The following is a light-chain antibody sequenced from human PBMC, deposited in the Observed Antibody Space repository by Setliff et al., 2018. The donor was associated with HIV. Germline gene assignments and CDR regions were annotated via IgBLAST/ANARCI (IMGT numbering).Light chain of an antibody. J-gene: IGLJ1*01. CDR3: SSYTRSSTRV. CDR1: SSDVGGYNY. Sequence: QSALTQPASVSGSPGQSITISCTGTSSDVGGYNYVSWYQQHPGKGPKLMIYDVSNRPSGVSNRFSGSKSGNTASLTISGLQVEDEADYYCSSYTRSSTRVFGTGTKVTVL. CDR2: DVS. V-gene: IGLV2-14*03.